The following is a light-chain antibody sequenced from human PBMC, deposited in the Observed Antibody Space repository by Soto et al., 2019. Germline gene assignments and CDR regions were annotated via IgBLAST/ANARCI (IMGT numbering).Light chain of an antibody. V-gene: IGLV2-8*01. J-gene: IGLJ1*01. CDR3: SSYAGSNNLDV. CDR2: EVN. CDR1: SGDIGGYNY. Sequence: QSALTQPPSASGSPGQSVTISCTGTSGDIGGYNYVSWYQQHPGKAPKVLIYEVNKRPSGVPDRFSGSKSGNTASLTVSGLQAEDEADYYCSSYAGSNNLDVFGTGTKLTVL.